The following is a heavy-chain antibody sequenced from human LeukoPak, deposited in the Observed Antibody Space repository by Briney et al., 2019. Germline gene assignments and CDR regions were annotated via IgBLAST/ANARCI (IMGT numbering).Heavy chain of an antibody. CDR1: GFTFSSYA. V-gene: IGHV3-30-3*01. CDR2: ISYDGSNK. J-gene: IGHJ4*02. Sequence: GRSLRLSCAASGFTFSSYAMHWVRQAPGKGLEWVAVISYDGSNKYYADSVKGRFTISRDNSKNTLYLQMNSLRAEDTAVYYCARDRGEDYFDYWGQGTLVTVSS. D-gene: IGHD3-16*01. CDR3: ARDRGEDYFDY.